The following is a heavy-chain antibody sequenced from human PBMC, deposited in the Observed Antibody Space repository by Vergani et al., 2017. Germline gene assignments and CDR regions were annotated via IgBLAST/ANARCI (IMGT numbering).Heavy chain of an antibody. CDR1: GGSISSGSYY. Sequence: VQLQQWGAGLLKPSETLSLTCAVYGGSISSGSYYWSWIRQPAGKGLEWVSSISSSGSFIDYADSLKGRFTISRDNTKNSLYLQMNSLRAEDTAVYYCTRVFDPSDFNGGDSSSWYDNYYYGMDVWGQGTTVTVSS. J-gene: IGHJ6*02. D-gene: IGHD2-2*01. V-gene: IGHV3-21*06. CDR2: ISSSGSFI. CDR3: TRVFDPSDFNGGDSSSWYDNYYYGMDV.